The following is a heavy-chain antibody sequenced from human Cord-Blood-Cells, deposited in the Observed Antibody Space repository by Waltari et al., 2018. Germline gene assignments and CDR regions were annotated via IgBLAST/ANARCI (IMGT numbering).Heavy chain of an antibody. V-gene: IGHV4-34*01. D-gene: IGHD6-6*01. Sequence: QVQLQQWGAGLLKPSETLSITCAVYGGSFSGYYWSWIRQPPGKGLEWIGEINHSGSTNYNPSLKSRVTISVDTSKNQFSLKLSSVTAADTAVYYCARGRGAARHFDYWGQGTLVTVSS. CDR3: ARGRGAARHFDY. J-gene: IGHJ4*02. CDR1: GGSFSGYY. CDR2: INHSGST.